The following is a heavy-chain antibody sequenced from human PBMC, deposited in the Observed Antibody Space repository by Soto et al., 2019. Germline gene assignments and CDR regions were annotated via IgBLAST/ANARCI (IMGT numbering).Heavy chain of an antibody. CDR1: GYTFTSYG. D-gene: IGHD6-13*01. V-gene: IGHV1-18*01. Sequence: ASVKVSCKASGYTFTSYGISWVRQTPGQGLEWMGWISAYNGNTNYAQKLQGRVTMTTDTSTSTAYMELRSLRSDDTAVYYCARVAYSSRWPPSFLFAYLGQGTLVTVS. J-gene: IGHJ4*02. CDR2: ISAYNGNT. CDR3: ARVAYSSRWPPSFLFAY.